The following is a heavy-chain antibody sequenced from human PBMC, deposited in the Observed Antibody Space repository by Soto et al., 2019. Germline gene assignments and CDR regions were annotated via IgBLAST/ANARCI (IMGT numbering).Heavy chain of an antibody. V-gene: IGHV3-21*01. CDR2: ISSSSSYI. CDR1: GFTFSSYS. D-gene: IGHD6-6*01. Sequence: EVQLVESGGGLVKPGGSLRLSCAASGFTFSSYSMNWVRQAPGKGLEWVSSISSSSSYIYYADSVKGRFTISRDNAKNSLYLQMNSLRAEDTTVYYCARAPGAYSSSSRASVGMDVWGQGTTVTVSS. J-gene: IGHJ6*02. CDR3: ARAPGAYSSSSRASVGMDV.